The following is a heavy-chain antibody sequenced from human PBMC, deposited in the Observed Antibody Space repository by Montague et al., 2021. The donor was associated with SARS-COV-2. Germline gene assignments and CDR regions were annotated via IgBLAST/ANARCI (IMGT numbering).Heavy chain of an antibody. J-gene: IGHJ6*02. CDR3: AVNSNYYYYYYGMDV. Sequence: TLSLTCTVSGGSFSSRSYYWSWIRQSAGKGLEFLGRVYITGSTNYNPSLESRVTTSIDTSKNQFSLKLSSVTAADTAVYYCAVNSNYYYYYYGMDVWGQGTTVTVSS. CDR2: VYITGST. V-gene: IGHV4-61*02. D-gene: IGHD4-11*01. CDR1: GGSFSSRSYY.